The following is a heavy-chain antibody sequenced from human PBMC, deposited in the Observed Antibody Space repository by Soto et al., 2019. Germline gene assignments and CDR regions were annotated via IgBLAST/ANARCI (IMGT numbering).Heavy chain of an antibody. J-gene: IGHJ5*02. V-gene: IGHV1-2*02. Sequence: QAHLVQSGGEVKKPGASVKVSCKASGYTFSDYYMHWVRQAPGQGLEWMGYINPDGGDTTYAQKFQGRVTMTRDTSISTAYMELTRLTSDDTAMYYCARINFYDSRGDGSSPTPWGQGTLVTVSS. CDR3: ARINFYDSRGDGSSPTP. CDR1: GYTFSDYY. D-gene: IGHD3-22*01. CDR2: INPDGGDT.